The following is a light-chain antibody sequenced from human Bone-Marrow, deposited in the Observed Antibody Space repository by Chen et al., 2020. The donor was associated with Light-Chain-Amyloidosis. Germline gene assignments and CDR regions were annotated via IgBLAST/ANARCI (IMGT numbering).Light chain of an antibody. CDR3: QSADSSGTYEVI. V-gene: IGLV3-25*03. CDR2: RDT. Sequence: SYELTPSVAVSPGQTARITCSGDDLPTKYAYWYQQKPGQAPVLVIHRDTERPSGISERFSGSSSGTTATLTISGVQAEDEADYHCQSADSSGTYEVIFGGGTKLTVL. CDR1: DLPTKY. J-gene: IGLJ2*01.